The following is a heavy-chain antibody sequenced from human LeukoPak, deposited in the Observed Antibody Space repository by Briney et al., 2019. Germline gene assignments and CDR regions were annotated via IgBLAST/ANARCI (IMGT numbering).Heavy chain of an antibody. Sequence: GGSLRLSCAASGFTFNDYEMTWVRQAPGKVLEWVSYISSSGNTIYYADSVKGRFTISRDNAKNSLYLQMNRLRAEDTAVYYCARGLTPSWGQGTLVTVSS. J-gene: IGHJ5*02. D-gene: IGHD3-9*01. V-gene: IGHV3-11*01. CDR1: GFTFNDYE. CDR2: ISSSGNTI. CDR3: ARGLTPS.